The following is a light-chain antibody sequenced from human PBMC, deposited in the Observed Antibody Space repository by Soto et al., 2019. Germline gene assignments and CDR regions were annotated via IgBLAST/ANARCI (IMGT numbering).Light chain of an antibody. CDR2: EVS. V-gene: IGLV2-14*01. CDR1: SSDVGGYKH. J-gene: IGLJ1*01. Sequence: QYVLTQPASSSGSPGQSITISCTGTSSDVGGYKHVSWYQHHPGKAPKLMIYEVSNRPSGVSNRFSGSKSGYTASLTISGLQAEDEADYYCNSQRSSGTRVFGTGTKVTVL. CDR3: NSQRSSGTRV.